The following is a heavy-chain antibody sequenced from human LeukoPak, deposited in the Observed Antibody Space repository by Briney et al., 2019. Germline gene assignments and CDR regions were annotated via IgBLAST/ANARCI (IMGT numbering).Heavy chain of an antibody. Sequence: PSETLSLTCTVSGGSVSNYFWSWIRQPPGKGLEWIGNIHHSGRTYYNPSVKSRVTISLDTSKNQFSLKLSSVTAADTAVYYCARPHPSPDAWYFDLWGRGTLVTVSS. CDR3: ARPHPSPDAWYFDL. CDR2: IHHSGRT. CDR1: GGSVSNYF. V-gene: IGHV4-59*08. J-gene: IGHJ2*01.